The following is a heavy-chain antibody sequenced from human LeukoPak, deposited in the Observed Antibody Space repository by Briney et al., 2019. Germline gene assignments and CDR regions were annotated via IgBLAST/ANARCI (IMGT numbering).Heavy chain of an antibody. J-gene: IGHJ4*02. V-gene: IGHV4-4*07. CDR3: ATESRIGSDF. CDR2: IYASGST. Sequence: SETLSLTCTVSGGSISSYFWTWIRQPAGKGLEWIGRIYASGSTNYNPSFKSRVTMSLDKSKNQFSLSLSSVTAADTAIYYCATESRIGSDFWGQGTRVTVSS. CDR1: GGSISSYF. D-gene: IGHD2-15*01.